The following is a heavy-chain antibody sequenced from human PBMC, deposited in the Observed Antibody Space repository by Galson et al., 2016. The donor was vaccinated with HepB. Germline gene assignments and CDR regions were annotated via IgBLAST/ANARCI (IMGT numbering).Heavy chain of an antibody. CDR1: GFSVTRNY. CDR3: ARGFCGGISCYGGFYYGMDV. J-gene: IGHJ6*04. V-gene: IGHV3-66*02. CDR2: LYGIGTT. Sequence: SLRLSCAASGFSVTRNYMTWVRQAPGKGLEWVSVLYGIGTTYYADSVQGRFTISRDDDQNTLFLQMDRLRPEDTATYFCARGFCGGISCYGGFYYGMDVWGKGTRVIVSS. D-gene: IGHD2-2*01.